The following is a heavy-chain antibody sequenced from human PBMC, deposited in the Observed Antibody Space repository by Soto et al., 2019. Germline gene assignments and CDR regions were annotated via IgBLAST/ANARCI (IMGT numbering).Heavy chain of an antibody. D-gene: IGHD6-19*01. CDR3: ARDDIPGRAVAIYGMDV. J-gene: IGHJ6*02. CDR2: IWYDGSNK. V-gene: IGHV3-33*01. CDR1: RFTFSNYG. Sequence: QVQLVESGGGVVQPGRSLRLSCAASRFTFSNYGMHWVRQAPGKGLEWVAVIWYDGSNKYYANSVKGRFTISRDNSKNTLYLQMNSLRVEDTAVYYCARDDIPGRAVAIYGMDVWGQGTTVTVSS.